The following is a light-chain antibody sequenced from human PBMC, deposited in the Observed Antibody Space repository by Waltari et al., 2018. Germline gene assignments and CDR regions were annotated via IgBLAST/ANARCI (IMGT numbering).Light chain of an antibody. J-gene: IGKJ3*01. CDR3: QQYNNWPPGVFT. CDR2: GAS. Sequence: EIVMTQSPATLSVSPGERATLSCRASQSVSSNLAWYHQKPGQAPRLLIYGASTRANGIPARFSGSGSGKEFTLTISSLQSEDFAVYYCQQYNNWPPGVFTFGPGTKVDIK. V-gene: IGKV3-15*01. CDR1: QSVSSN.